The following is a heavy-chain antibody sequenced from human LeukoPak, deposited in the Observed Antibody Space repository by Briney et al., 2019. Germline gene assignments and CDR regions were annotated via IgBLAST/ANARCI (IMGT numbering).Heavy chain of an antibody. CDR1: GFIFNDYG. D-gene: IGHD1/OR15-1a*01. V-gene: IGHV3-30*02. CDR2: IRYDGSDK. CDR3: AKEGTASKPSDLDY. Sequence: GGSLRLSCAASGFIFNDYGMHWARQAPGKGLEWVAFIRYDGSDKYYLDSVKGRFTISRDNSKNTLYLQMNSLRAEDTAVYYCAKEGTASKPSDLDYWGQGTLVTVSS. J-gene: IGHJ4*02.